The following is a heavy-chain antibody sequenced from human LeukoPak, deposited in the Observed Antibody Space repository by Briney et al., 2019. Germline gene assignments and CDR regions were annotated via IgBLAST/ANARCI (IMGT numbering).Heavy chain of an antibody. CDR3: ARDWSMTTLDY. V-gene: IGHV1-2*06. D-gene: IGHD4-17*01. J-gene: IGHJ4*02. Sequence: ASVKVSCKASGYTFIGYYMHWVRQAPGQGLEWMGRINPNSGGTDYAQKFQGRVTMTRDSSISIAYLEFSSLRSDGTAVYYCARDWSMTTLDYWGQGTLVTVSS. CDR1: GYTFIGYY. CDR2: INPNSGGT.